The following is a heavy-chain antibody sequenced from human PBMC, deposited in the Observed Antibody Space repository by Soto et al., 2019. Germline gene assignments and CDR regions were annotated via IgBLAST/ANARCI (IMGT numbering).Heavy chain of an antibody. J-gene: IGHJ6*02. CDR1: GFTFGDYA. D-gene: IGHD3-3*01. Sequence: GGSLRLSCAASGFTFGDYAMHWVRQAPGKGLEWVSGISWNSGSIGYADSVKGRFTISRDNAKNSLYLQMNSLRAEDTALYYCARFLEWLLSSNYYYGMDVWGQGTTVTVSS. CDR2: ISWNSGSI. CDR3: ARFLEWLLSSNYYYGMDV. V-gene: IGHV3-9*01.